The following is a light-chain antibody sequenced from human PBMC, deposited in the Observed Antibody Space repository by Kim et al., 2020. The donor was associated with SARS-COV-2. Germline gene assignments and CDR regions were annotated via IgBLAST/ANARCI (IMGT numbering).Light chain of an antibody. CDR2: QDS. Sequence: SVSPGQTASITCSGDKLGFKYACWYQQKPGQSPVLVIYQDSKRPSGIPERFSGSNSGNTATLTISGTQAMDEADYYCQAWDSSTEVFGTGTKFTVL. CDR3: QAWDSSTEV. J-gene: IGLJ1*01. V-gene: IGLV3-1*01. CDR1: KLGFKY.